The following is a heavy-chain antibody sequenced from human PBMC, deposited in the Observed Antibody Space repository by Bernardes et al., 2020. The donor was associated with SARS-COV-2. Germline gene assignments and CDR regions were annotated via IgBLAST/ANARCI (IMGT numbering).Heavy chain of an antibody. V-gene: IGHV3-74*01. D-gene: IGHD4-17*01. CDR1: GFTFSSHL. CDR3: ARDGPDSGDPADY. J-gene: IGHJ4*02. CDR2: MNSDGSKT. Sequence: GGSLRLSCASSGFTFSSHLMHWFRQAPGKGLVLVSRMNSDGSKTDYADSVKGRFTISRDNAKNMLYLQMSSLTAEDTAVYYCARDGPDSGDPADYWGQGALVTVSS.